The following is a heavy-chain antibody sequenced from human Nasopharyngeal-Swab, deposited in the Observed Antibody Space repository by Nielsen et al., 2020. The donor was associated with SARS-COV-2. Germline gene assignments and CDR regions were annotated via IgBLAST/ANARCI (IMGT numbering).Heavy chain of an antibody. CDR2: IYHSGST. CDR3: ARLRGGNSSGWPDAFDI. D-gene: IGHD6-19*01. J-gene: IGHJ3*02. V-gene: IGHV4-4*02. Sequence: SETLSLTCAVSGGSISSSNWWSWVRQPPGKGLEWIGEIYHSGSTNYNPSLKSRVTISVDKSKNQFSLKLSSVTAADTAVYYCARLRGGNSSGWPDAFDIWGQGTMVTVSS. CDR1: GGSISSSNW.